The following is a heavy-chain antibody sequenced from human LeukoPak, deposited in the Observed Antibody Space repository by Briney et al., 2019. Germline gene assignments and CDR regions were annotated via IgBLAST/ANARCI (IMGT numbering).Heavy chain of an antibody. D-gene: IGHD2-2*01. CDR2: ISSNGDST. CDR1: GFTFSSYA. J-gene: IGHJ4*02. V-gene: IGHV3-64D*06. CDR3: LKGTLGYCSSTTCPGDY. Sequence: QPGGSLRLSCSASGFTFSSYAMHWVRQAPEKGLEYVSGISSNGDSTYYADSVKGRFAISRDNSKNTLYLQMSSLRAEDTAVYYYLKGTLGYCSSTTCPGDYWGQGTLVTVSS.